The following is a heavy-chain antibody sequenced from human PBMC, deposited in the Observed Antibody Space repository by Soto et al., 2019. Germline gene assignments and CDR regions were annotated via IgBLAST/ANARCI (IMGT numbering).Heavy chain of an antibody. CDR3: ARELSWGAAAGIHWFDP. Sequence: EVQLVESGGGLVQPGGSLRLSCAASGFTFSSYWMSWVRQAPGKGLEWVANIKQDGSEKYYVDSVKGRFTIPRDNAKNSLYLQMNSLRAEDTAVYYCARELSWGAAAGIHWFDPWGQGTLVTVSS. CDR2: IKQDGSEK. J-gene: IGHJ5*02. V-gene: IGHV3-7*05. D-gene: IGHD6-13*01. CDR1: GFTFSSYW.